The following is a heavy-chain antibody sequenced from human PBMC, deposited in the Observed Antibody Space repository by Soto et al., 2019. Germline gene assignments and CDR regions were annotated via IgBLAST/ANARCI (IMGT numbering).Heavy chain of an antibody. V-gene: IGHV1-18*04. CDR2: ISAYNGNT. CDR1: GYTFTSYG. D-gene: IGHD6-6*01. CDR3: ARDGGQLRMWFDP. J-gene: IGHJ5*02. Sequence: ASVKVSCKASGYTFTSYGISRVRQAPGQGLEWMGWISAYNGNTNYAQKLQGRVTMTTDTSTSTAYTELRSLRSDDTALDHCARDGGQLRMWFDPWGHGTLVTVSS.